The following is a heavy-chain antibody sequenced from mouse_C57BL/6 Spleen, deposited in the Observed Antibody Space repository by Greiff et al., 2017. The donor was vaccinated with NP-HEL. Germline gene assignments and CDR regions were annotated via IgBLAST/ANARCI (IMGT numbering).Heavy chain of an antibody. CDR3: ARGGVYDGYYWFAY. J-gene: IGHJ3*01. Sequence: QVQLQQSGAELVRPGASVKLSCKASGYTFTDYYINWVKQRPGQGLEWIARIYPGRGNTYYNEKFKGKATLTAEKSSSTAYMQLSSLTSEDSAVYFCARGGVYDGYYWFAYWGQGTLVTVSA. CDR1: GYTFTDYY. D-gene: IGHD2-3*01. CDR2: IYPGRGNT. V-gene: IGHV1-76*01.